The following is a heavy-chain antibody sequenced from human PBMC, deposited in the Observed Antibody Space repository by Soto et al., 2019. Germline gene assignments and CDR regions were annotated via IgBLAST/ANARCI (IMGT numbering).Heavy chain of an antibody. CDR2: TRNSGGA. CDR3: ASHLVMSGTRGFDN. D-gene: IGHD6-13*01. Sequence: QVQLQESGPGLVKPSGTLSLTCAVSSGSIFSSNWWSWVRQPPGKGLEWIGETRNSGGANYNPSLQSRVTTTVDRSKNHFFLELRSVTAAVTAVYYCASHLVMSGTRGFDNWGLGALVTVSS. CDR1: SGSIFSSNW. V-gene: IGHV4-4*02. J-gene: IGHJ4*02.